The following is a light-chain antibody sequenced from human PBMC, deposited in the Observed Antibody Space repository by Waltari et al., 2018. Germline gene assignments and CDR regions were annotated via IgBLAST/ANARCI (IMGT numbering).Light chain of an antibody. CDR3: QVWDAASGLV. CDR2: DDS. CDR1: NIGSKS. J-gene: IGLJ2*01. Sequence: SYLLTQPPSVSVAPGKTASITCGGNNIGSKSVHWYQQRSGQAPVLVIYDDSVRPSGIPERFSGSNSANTATLTISRIDAGDEADYYCQVWDAASGLVFGGGTKLTVL. V-gene: IGLV3-21*04.